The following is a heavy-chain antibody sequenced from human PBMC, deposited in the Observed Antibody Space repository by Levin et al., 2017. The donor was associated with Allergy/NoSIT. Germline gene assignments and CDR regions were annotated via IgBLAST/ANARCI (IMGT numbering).Heavy chain of an antibody. Sequence: SQTLSLTCIVSGGSINNYHWSWIRQPPGKGLEWIGYIYYSGSTNYNPSLKSRVTMSVDTSKNQFSLTLNSVTAADTAVYYCARDRVVASSGTYYYYGMAVWGQGTTVTVSS. J-gene: IGHJ6*01. CDR2: IYYSGST. CDR1: GGSINNYH. D-gene: IGHD2-15*01. CDR3: ARDRVVASSGTYYYYGMAV. V-gene: IGHV4-59*01.